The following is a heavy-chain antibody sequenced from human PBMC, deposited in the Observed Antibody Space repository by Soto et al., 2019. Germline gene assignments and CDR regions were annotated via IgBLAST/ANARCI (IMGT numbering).Heavy chain of an antibody. CDR1: GGSISSSSYY. J-gene: IGHJ5*02. V-gene: IGHV4-39*01. D-gene: IGHD3-3*01. CDR2: IYYSGST. Sequence: PSETLSLTCTVSGGSISSSSYYWGWIRQPPGKGLEWIGSIYYSGSTYYNPSLKSRVTISVDTSKNQFSLKLSSVTAADTAVYYCARHCYDFWCGYYSTSIPRPWFDPWGQGTLVTVSS. CDR3: ARHCYDFWCGYYSTSIPRPWFDP.